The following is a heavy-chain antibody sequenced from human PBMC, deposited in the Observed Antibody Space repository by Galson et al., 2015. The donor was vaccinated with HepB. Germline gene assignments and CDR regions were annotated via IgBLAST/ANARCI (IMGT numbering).Heavy chain of an antibody. Sequence: SLRLSCAASGFTFSSYAMHWVRQAPGKGLEWVAVISYDGSNKYYADSVKGRFTISRDNSKNTLYLQLSSLRAEDTAVYYCAGGFWSGYSMDRDYYYGMDVWGQRTTVTVSS. J-gene: IGHJ6*02. V-gene: IGHV3-30-3*01. CDR1: GFTFSSYA. CDR3: AGGFWSGYSMDRDYYYGMDV. D-gene: IGHD3-3*01. CDR2: ISYDGSNK.